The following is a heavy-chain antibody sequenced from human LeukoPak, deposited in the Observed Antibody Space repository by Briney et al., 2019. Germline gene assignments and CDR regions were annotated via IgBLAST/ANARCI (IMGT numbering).Heavy chain of an antibody. CDR1: RYTFTSYY. J-gene: IGHJ5*02. D-gene: IGHD2-15*01. CDR2: INPSGGST. V-gene: IGHV1-46*01. Sequence: GASVKVSCKASRYTFTSYYMHWVRQAPGQGLEWMGIINPSGGSTSYAQKFQGRVTMTRDTSTSTVYMELSSLRSEDTAVYYCAREAVEYCSGGSCSNWFDPWGQGTLVTVSS. CDR3: AREAVEYCSGGSCSNWFDP.